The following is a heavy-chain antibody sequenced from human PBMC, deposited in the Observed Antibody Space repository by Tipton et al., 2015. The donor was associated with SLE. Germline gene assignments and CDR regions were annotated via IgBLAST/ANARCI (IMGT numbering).Heavy chain of an antibody. Sequence: GSLRLSCAASGFIFSGSSFHWVRQASGKGLEWLGRIRNKANNYATAYAASVKGRFTISRDDSKNTAYLQVNSLKTEDTAVYYCTRGYNWNYDFDYWGQGTLVTVSS. CDR2: IRNKANNYAT. V-gene: IGHV3-73*01. J-gene: IGHJ4*02. CDR3: TRGYNWNYDFDY. CDR1: GFIFSGSS. D-gene: IGHD1-7*01.